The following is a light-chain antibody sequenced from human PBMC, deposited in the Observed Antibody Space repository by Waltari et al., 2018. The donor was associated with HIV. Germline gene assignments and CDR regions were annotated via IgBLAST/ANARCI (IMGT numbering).Light chain of an antibody. V-gene: IGKV3-15*01. CDR3: QQYDSGPRGIT. Sequence: EIVMTQSPPTLSVSTGQRVTLSCRASQSISAKVAWYQQRPGQAPRLLIYEAATRPTGIPARFSGSVSGTEFTLTISSLQSEDFATYFCQQYDSGPRGITFGQGTMLEIK. CDR2: EAA. J-gene: IGKJ2*01. CDR1: QSISAK.